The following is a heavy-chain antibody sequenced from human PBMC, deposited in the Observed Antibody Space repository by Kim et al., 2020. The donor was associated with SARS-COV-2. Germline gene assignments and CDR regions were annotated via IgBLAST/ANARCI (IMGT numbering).Heavy chain of an antibody. V-gene: IGHV1-69*02. Sequence: SVKVSCKASGGTFSSYTISWVRQAPGQGLEWMGRIIPILGIANYAQKFQGRVTITADKSTSTAYMELSSLRSEDTAVYYCARGGDYGGNSGNAFDIWGQGTMVTVSS. CDR1: GGTFSSYT. CDR3: ARGGDYGGNSGNAFDI. D-gene: IGHD4-17*01. J-gene: IGHJ3*02. CDR2: IIPILGIA.